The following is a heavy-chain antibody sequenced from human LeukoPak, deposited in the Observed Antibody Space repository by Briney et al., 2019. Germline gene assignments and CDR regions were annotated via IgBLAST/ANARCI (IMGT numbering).Heavy chain of an antibody. CDR2: ISYDGSNK. Sequence: PGGSLRLSCAASGFTFSSYAMHWVRQAPGKGLEWVAVISYDGSNKYYADSVKGRFTISRDNSKNTLYLQMNSLRAEDTAVYYCARARDSSGYYRDYYYYYGMDVWGQGTTVTVSS. V-gene: IGHV3-30-3*01. D-gene: IGHD3-22*01. CDR3: ARARDSSGYYRDYYYYYGMDV. CDR1: GFTFSSYA. J-gene: IGHJ6*02.